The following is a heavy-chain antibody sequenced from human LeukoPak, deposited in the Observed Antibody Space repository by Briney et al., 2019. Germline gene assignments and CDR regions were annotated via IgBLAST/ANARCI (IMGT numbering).Heavy chain of an antibody. CDR3: ARDREVVTAKAQMDV. J-gene: IGHJ6*04. CDR2: IYNDANT. V-gene: IGHV3-53*01. Sequence: GGSLRLACAVSGFTVSTNHMSWVRQAPGKGLEWVSVIYNDANTYYTDSVKGRFTISRDNSKNTVFLQMNSLRAEDTAVYYCARDREVVTAKAQMDVWGKGTTVTVSS. D-gene: IGHD2-21*02. CDR1: GFTVSTNH.